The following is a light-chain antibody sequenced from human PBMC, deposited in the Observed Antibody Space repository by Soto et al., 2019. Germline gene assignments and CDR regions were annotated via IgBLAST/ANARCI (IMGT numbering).Light chain of an antibody. CDR3: QQSYSAPTT. Sequence: DIQMTQSPSSLSASVGDRVTITCRASQTISNYLTWYQQKSGQAPKLLIYTAASLQSGVPSRFSGSGSGTDFTLTITTLQPEDFATYYCQQSYSAPTTFGGGTKVDIK. CDR2: TAA. J-gene: IGKJ4*01. V-gene: IGKV1-39*01. CDR1: QTISNY.